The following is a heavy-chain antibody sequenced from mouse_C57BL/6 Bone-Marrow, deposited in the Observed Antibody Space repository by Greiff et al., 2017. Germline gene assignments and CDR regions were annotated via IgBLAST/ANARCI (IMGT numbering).Heavy chain of an antibody. D-gene: IGHD1-1*01. Sequence: QVQLQQSGAELARPGASVKLSCKASGYTFTSYGISWVKQRTGQGLEWIGEIYPRSGNTYYNEKFKGKATLTADKSSSTAYMELRSLTSEDSAVYFCARSPYYDGSSYGGYWGQGTTLTVSS. CDR1: GYTFTSYG. CDR2: IYPRSGNT. V-gene: IGHV1-81*01. J-gene: IGHJ2*01. CDR3: ARSPYYDGSSYGGY.